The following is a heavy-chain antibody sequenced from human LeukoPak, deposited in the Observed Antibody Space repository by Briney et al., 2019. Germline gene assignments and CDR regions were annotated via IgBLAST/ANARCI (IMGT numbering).Heavy chain of an antibody. Sequence: GGSLRLSCAASGFTFSSYAMSWVRQAPGKGLEWVSAISGSGGSTYYADSVKGRFTISRDNSKNTLYLQMNSLRAEDTAVYYCAKPQGHYDILTGYGLSWYFDLWGRGTLVTVSS. CDR3: AKPQGHYDILTGYGLSWYFDL. CDR2: ISGSGGST. D-gene: IGHD3-9*01. V-gene: IGHV3-23*01. J-gene: IGHJ2*01. CDR1: GFTFSSYA.